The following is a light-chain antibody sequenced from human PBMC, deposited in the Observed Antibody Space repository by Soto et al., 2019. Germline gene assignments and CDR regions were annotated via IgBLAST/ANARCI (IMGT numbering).Light chain of an antibody. J-gene: IGLJ2*01. CDR2: SNS. CDR3: AAWDDSLNGVV. Sequence: QSVLTQLPSASETPGQRVTISCSGSSSNIGSNIVDWYQQLPGTAPKLLIYSNSQRPSGVPDRFSGSKSGTSASLAISGLQSEDEADYYCAAWDDSLNGVVFGGGTKLTVL. CDR1: SSNIGSNI. V-gene: IGLV1-44*01.